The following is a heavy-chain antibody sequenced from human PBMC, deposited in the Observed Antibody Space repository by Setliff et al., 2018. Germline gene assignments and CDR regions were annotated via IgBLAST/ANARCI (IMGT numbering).Heavy chain of an antibody. V-gene: IGHV4-59*01. D-gene: IGHD3-10*01. CDR2: ICYSGST. CDR1: GGSISNNY. J-gene: IGHJ4*02. Sequence: SETLSFTCTVSGGSISNNYWNLIRQPPGKGPQWIGYICYSGSTDSHPSLKSRVSISIDTSKNQFSLNVRSVTAADTAIYYCAKGRGEMDSWGQGILVTVSS. CDR3: AKGRGEMDS.